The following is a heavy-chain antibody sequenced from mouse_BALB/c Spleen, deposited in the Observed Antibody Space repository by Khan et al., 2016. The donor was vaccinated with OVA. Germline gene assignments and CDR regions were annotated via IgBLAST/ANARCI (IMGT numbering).Heavy chain of an antibody. V-gene: IGHV4-2*02. CDR2: INPGSNTI. J-gene: IGHJ2*01. Sequence: EVKLLESGGGLVQPGGSLILSCAASGFDFSKYWMSWARQAPGKGQEWIGEINPGSNTINYTPSLQDKFIISRDNAKNKLYLQMNTVRSEDTALYYCARLGRYGFSDYWGLGTTLTVSS. CDR3: ARLGRYGFSDY. D-gene: IGHD1-1*01. CDR1: GFDFSKYW.